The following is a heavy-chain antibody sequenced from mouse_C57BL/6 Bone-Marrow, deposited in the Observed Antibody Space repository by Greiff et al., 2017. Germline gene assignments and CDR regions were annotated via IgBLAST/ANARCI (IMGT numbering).Heavy chain of an antibody. Sequence: EVMLVESGGGLVKPGGSLKLSCAASGFTFSDYGMHWVRQAPEQGLEWVAYISSGSSTIYYADTVKGRFTISGDNAKTTLFLQLTSLTSEDTAVYYWARTPFITTFLDDWGQGTTLTVSS. CDR1: GFTFSDYG. CDR3: ARTPFITTFLDD. CDR2: ISSGSSTI. V-gene: IGHV5-17*01. J-gene: IGHJ2*01. D-gene: IGHD1-1*01.